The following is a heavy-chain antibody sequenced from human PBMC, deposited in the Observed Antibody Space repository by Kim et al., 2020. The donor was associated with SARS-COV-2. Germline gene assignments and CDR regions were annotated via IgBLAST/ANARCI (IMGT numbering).Heavy chain of an antibody. CDR3: ASSPSSFPGY. Sequence: SETLSLTCTVSGGSISRSPYYWGWIRQPPGKGLEWIGSIYYSGSTYYNPSLKSRVTISVDTSMNQFSLKLTSVTAADTAVYYCASSPSSFPGYWGQGTLV. V-gene: IGHV4-39*01. CDR2: IYYSGST. CDR1: GGSISRSPYY. J-gene: IGHJ4*02.